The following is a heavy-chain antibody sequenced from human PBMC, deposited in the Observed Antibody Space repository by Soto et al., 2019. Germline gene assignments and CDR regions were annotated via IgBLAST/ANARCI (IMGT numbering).Heavy chain of an antibody. J-gene: IGHJ4*02. V-gene: IGHV3-23*01. D-gene: IGHD6-6*01. Sequence: EVQLLESGGGLVQPGGSLRLSCVASGFSFSGFAMSWVRHAPGKGLVWVSSITGTGVSIYYADSVRGRFTISRDNSKNKVKLQMSRQSAEDNARYDYAYDQIPYSSSDDLDHWGRGALVTVSS. CDR1: GFSFSGFA. CDR3: AYDQIPYSSSDDLDH. CDR2: ITGTGVSI.